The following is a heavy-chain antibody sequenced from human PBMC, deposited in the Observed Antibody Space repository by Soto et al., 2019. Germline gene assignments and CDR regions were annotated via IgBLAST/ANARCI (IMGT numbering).Heavy chain of an antibody. J-gene: IGHJ6*03. CDR2: INHSGST. D-gene: IGHD6-19*01. V-gene: IGHV4-34*01. CDR1: GGSFSGYY. CDR3: ARAPRYSSGWYGTAGLYYMDV. Sequence: SETLSLTCAVYGGSFSGYYWSWIRQPPGKGLEWIGEINHSGSTNYNPSLKSRVTISVDTSKNQFSLTRSSVTAADTAVYYCARAPRYSSGWYGTAGLYYMDVWGKGTTVTVSS.